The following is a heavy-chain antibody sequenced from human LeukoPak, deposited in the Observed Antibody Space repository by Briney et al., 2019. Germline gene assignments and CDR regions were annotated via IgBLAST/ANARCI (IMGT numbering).Heavy chain of an antibody. J-gene: IGHJ4*02. CDR3: ARGPFPSSIAPWGFFDY. Sequence: ASVKVSCKASGYTFTSYDINWVRQATGQGLEWMGCMNPNSGNTFYAQNFQGRVTITTNTSISTAYMELSSLRSEDTAVYYCARGPFPSSIAPWGFFDYWGQGTQVTVSS. CDR1: GYTFTSYD. D-gene: IGHD6-6*01. V-gene: IGHV1-8*01. CDR2: MNPNSGNT.